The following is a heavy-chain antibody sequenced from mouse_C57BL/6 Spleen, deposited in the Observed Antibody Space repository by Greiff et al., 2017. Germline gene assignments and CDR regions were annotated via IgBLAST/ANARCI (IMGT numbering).Heavy chain of an antibody. Sequence: VQLQQPGAELVKPGASVKLSCKASGYTFTSYWMQWVKQRPGQGLEWIGEIDPSDSYTNYNQKFKGKATLTVDTASSTAYMQLSSLTSEDSAVYYSAGGKGIYVGDYEGDYWGQGTTLTVSS. CDR2: IDPSDSYT. D-gene: IGHD2-3*01. CDR1: GYTFTSYW. V-gene: IGHV1-50*01. J-gene: IGHJ2*01. CDR3: AGGKGIYVGDYEGDY.